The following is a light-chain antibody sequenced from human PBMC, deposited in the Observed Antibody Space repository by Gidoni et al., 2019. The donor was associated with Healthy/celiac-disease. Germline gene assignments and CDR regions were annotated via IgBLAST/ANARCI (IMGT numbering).Light chain of an antibody. CDR1: QSVSSSY. Sequence: EIVLTQSPGTLSLSPVERATLSCRASQSVSSSYLAWYQPKHGQAPRLLIYGASSRATGIPDRFSGSGSGTDFTLTISRLEPEDFAVYYCQQYGSSPWTFGQGTKVEIK. J-gene: IGKJ1*01. CDR2: GAS. V-gene: IGKV3-20*01. CDR3: QQYGSSPWT.